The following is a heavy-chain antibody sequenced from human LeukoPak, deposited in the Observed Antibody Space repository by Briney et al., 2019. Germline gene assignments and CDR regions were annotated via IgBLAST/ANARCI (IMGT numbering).Heavy chain of an antibody. CDR3: ARDPQFSYSSSWYDH. Sequence: ASVKVSCKASGYTFTSYYMHWVRQAPGEGLEWMGIINPSGGSTSYAQKFQGRVTMTRDTSISTAYMELSRLRSDDTAVYYCARDPQFSYSSSWYDHWGQGTLVTVSS. CDR1: GYTFTSYY. V-gene: IGHV1-46*01. J-gene: IGHJ5*02. CDR2: INPSGGST. D-gene: IGHD6-13*01.